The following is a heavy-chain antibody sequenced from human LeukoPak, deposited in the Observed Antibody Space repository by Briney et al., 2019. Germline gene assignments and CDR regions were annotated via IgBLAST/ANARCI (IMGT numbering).Heavy chain of an antibody. Sequence: SETLSLTCAVYGGSFSGYYWSWIRQPPGKGLEWIGEINHSGSTNYNPSLKSRVTISVDTSKNQFSLKLSSVTAADTAVYYCARGRYSSSFRGTSWFDPWGQGTLVTVSS. D-gene: IGHD6-13*01. J-gene: IGHJ5*02. CDR1: GGSFSGYY. CDR2: INHSGST. V-gene: IGHV4-34*01. CDR3: ARGRYSSSFRGTSWFDP.